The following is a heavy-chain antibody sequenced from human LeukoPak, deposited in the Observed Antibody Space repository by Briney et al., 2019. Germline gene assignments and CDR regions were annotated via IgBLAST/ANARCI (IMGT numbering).Heavy chain of an antibody. J-gene: IGHJ4*02. CDR1: GFIFANYA. D-gene: IGHD5-18*01. CDR2: ISASGADT. CDR3: ARPTYSYGFVDY. Sequence: GGSLRLSCTTSGFIFANYAMAWVRQSPGKGLEWVSTISASGADTYYADSVRGRFTISRDNAKNSLYLQMNSLRAEDTAVYYCARPTYSYGFVDYWGQGTLVTVSS. V-gene: IGHV3-21*01.